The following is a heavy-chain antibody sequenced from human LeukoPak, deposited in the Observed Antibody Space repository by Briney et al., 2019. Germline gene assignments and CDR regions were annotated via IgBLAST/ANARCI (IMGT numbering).Heavy chain of an antibody. Sequence: GESLKISCKGSGYSFTTYWIGWVRQMPGKGLEWMGIIYPGDSDTRYSPSFQGQVTISADKSISTAYLQWSSLKASGTAMYYCARSRYNWNAPTYFNYWGQGTLVTVSS. V-gene: IGHV5-51*01. CDR2: IYPGDSDT. J-gene: IGHJ4*02. CDR3: ARSRYNWNAPTYFNY. D-gene: IGHD1-20*01. CDR1: GYSFTTYW.